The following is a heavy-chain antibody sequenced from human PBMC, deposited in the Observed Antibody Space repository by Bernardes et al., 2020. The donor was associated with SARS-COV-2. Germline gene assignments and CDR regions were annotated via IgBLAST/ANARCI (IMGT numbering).Heavy chain of an antibody. CDR2: INEDGRII. V-gene: IGHV3-74*01. CDR1: GFSVSAYW. CDR3: ARDFGGNYDY. Sequence: GSLRLSCAASGFSVSAYWMHLVRQVPGEGLVWVSRINEDGRIINYADSVKGRFTIYRDIADNTLYLQMNSLRIEDTAIYYCARDFGGNYDYWGQGTLVTVSS. D-gene: IGHD2-15*01. J-gene: IGHJ4*02.